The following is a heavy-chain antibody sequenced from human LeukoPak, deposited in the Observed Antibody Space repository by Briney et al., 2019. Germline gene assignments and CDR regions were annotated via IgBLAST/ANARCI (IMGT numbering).Heavy chain of an antibody. D-gene: IGHD5-24*01. CDR3: ARERGRWLQPFDY. Sequence: SETLSLTCTVSGGSVSSGSYYWSWIRQPPGKGLEWIGYIYYSGSTNYNPSLKSRVTISVDTSKNQFSLKLSSVTAADTAVYYCARERGRWLQPFDYWGQGTLVTVSS. CDR1: GGSVSSGSYY. V-gene: IGHV4-61*01. CDR2: IYYSGST. J-gene: IGHJ4*02.